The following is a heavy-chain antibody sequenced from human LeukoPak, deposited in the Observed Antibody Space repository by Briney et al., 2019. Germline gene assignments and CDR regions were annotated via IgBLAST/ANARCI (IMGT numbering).Heavy chain of an antibody. J-gene: IGHJ4*02. Sequence: SETLSLTCAVSGYSISSGYYWGWIRQPPGKGLEWIGSIYHSGSTYYNPSLKSRVTISVDTSKNQFSLKLSSVTAADTAVYYCARHDAGKWLPYFDYWGRGTLVTVSS. D-gene: IGHD6-19*01. V-gene: IGHV4-38-2*01. CDR2: IYHSGST. CDR3: ARHDAGKWLPYFDY. CDR1: GYSISSGYY.